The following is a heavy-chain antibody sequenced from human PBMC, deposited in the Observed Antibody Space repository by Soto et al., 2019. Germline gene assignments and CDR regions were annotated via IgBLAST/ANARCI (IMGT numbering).Heavy chain of an antibody. J-gene: IGHJ6*02. D-gene: IGHD1-26*01. CDR2: VKSKSDGEAT. Sequence: PGGSLRLSCGASGFTFRSAWMSWVRQAPGKGLEWVGRVKSKSDGEATDYGAPVKGRFIISRDDSKNTLYLQLNSLKTEDTGVYYCTTGVGATGFDYYYNGTEVWGRGTTVTVS. CDR3: TTGVGATGFDYYYNGTEV. CDR1: GFTFRSAW. V-gene: IGHV3-15*01.